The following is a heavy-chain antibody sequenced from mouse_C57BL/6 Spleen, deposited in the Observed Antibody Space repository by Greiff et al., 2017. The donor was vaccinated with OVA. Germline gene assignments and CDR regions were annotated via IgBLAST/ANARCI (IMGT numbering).Heavy chain of an antibody. CDR2: IYPGSGST. Sequence: QVQLQQPGAELVKPGASVKMSCKASGYTFTSYWITWVKQRPGQGLEWIGDIYPGSGSTNYNEKFKSKATLTVDTSSSTAYMQLSSLTSEDSAVYYCARSGYYDDDGSAYWGQGTLVTVSA. CDR3: ARSGYYDDDGSAY. J-gene: IGHJ3*01. CDR1: GYTFTSYW. D-gene: IGHD2-4*01. V-gene: IGHV1-55*01.